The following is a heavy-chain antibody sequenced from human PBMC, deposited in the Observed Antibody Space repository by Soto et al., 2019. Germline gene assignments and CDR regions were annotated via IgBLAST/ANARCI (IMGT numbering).Heavy chain of an antibody. Sequence: GGSLRLSCAASGITFSNNWMTWVRQAPGKGLEWVANIKPDGSEKYYVDSVKGRFTISRDTTKNSLYLQMNSLRAEDTAVYYCANSPWGVPGIDYWGQGTMVTVSS. D-gene: IGHD3-10*01. CDR2: IKPDGSEK. J-gene: IGHJ4*02. CDR3: ANSPWGVPGIDY. V-gene: IGHV3-7*01. CDR1: GITFSNNW.